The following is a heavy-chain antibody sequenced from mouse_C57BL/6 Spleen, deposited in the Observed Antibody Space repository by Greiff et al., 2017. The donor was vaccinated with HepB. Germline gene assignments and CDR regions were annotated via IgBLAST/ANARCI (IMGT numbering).Heavy chain of an antibody. CDR3: ARNYYYGSSYYFDY. CDR2: IWSGEST. J-gene: IGHJ2*01. D-gene: IGHD1-1*01. CDR1: GFSLTSYG. V-gene: IGHV2-2*01. Sequence: VMLVESGPGLVQPSQSLSITCTVSGFSLTSYGVHWVRQSPGKGLEWLGVIWSGESTDYNAAFISRLSIRKDNSKSQVFFKMNSLQADDTAIYYCARNYYYGSSYYFDYWGQGTTLTVSS.